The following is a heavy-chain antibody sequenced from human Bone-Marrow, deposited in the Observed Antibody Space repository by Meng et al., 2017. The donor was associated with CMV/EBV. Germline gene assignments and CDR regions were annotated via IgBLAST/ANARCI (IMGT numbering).Heavy chain of an antibody. D-gene: IGHD3-3*01. CDR1: GGSISSYY. J-gene: IGHJ6*02. CDR2: IYYSGST. V-gene: IGHV4-59*12. CDR3: AREDAYYEFWSGYYYYYGMDV. Sequence: SETLSLTCTVSGGSISSYYWSWIRQPPGKGLEWIGYIYYSGSTNYNPSLKSRVTISVDTSKNQFYLKLGSVTAADTAVYYCAREDAYYEFWSGYYYYYGMDVWGQGTTVTVSS.